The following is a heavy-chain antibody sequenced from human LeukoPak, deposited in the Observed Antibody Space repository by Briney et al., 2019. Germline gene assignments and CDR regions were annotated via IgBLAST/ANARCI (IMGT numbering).Heavy chain of an antibody. CDR3: ARDTLFTYYYDSSGPFYGMDV. CDR2: IWYDGSNK. Sequence: GGSLRLSCAASGFTFSSYGMHWVRQAPGKGLEWVAVIWYDGSNKYYADSVKGRFTISRDNSKNTLYLQMNSLRAEDTAVYYCARDTLFTYYYDSSGPFYGMDVWGQGTTVTVSS. CDR1: GFTFSSYG. J-gene: IGHJ6*02. V-gene: IGHV3-33*01. D-gene: IGHD3-22*01.